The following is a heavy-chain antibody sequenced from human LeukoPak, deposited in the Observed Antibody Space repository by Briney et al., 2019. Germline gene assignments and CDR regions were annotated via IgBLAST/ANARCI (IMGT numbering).Heavy chain of an antibody. CDR3: ARGLTPQIRYSSSWYWFDP. D-gene: IGHD6-13*01. J-gene: IGHJ5*02. CDR2: INHSGST. Sequence: SETLSLTSAVYGGSSSGYYWSWIRQPPGNGLEWIGEINHSGSTNYNPSLKSRVTISVDTSKNQFSLKLSSVTAADTAVYYCARGLTPQIRYSSSWYWFDPWGEGTLVTVSS. CDR1: GGSSSGYY. V-gene: IGHV4-34*01.